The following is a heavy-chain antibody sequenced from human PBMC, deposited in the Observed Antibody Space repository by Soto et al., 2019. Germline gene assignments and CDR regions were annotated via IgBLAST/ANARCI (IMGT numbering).Heavy chain of an antibody. J-gene: IGHJ6*02. CDR2: IKSKTDGGTT. V-gene: IGHV3-15*01. Sequence: EVQLVESGGDLVKAGGSLRLSCAASGFSITNAWMTWVRQPPGKGLEWVGRIKSKTDGGTTDYVAPVKGRFTISRDDAKNPVYLQMNSLKTEDKAVYYCTTSGARYRPDWAYYFYGMDVWGQGTTVTVSS. CDR1: GFSITNAW. CDR3: TTSGARYRPDWAYYFYGMDV. D-gene: IGHD2-15*01.